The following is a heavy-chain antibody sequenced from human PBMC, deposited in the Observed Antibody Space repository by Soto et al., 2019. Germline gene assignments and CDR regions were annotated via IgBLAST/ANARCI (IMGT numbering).Heavy chain of an antibody. CDR2: IIPILGIA. J-gene: IGHJ6*02. V-gene: IGHV1-69*04. CDR1: GGTFSSYT. CDR3: AREGGVREDYYYGMDV. D-gene: IGHD3-10*01. Sequence: SVKVSCKDSGGTFSSYTISWVRQAPGQGLEWMGRIIPILGIANYAQKFQGRVTITADTSKNQFSLKLSSVTAADTAVYYCAREGGVREDYYYGMDVWGQGTTVTVSS.